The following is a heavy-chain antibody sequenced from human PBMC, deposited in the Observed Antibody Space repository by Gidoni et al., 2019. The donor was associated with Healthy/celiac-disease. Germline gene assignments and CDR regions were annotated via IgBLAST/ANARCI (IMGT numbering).Heavy chain of an antibody. CDR2: ISGSGGST. D-gene: IGHD6-13*01. Sequence: EVQLLESGGGLVQPGGSLRLSCAASGFTFSSYAMSWVRQAPGKGLECVSAISGSGGSTYYADSVKGRFTISRDNSKNTLYLQMNSLRAEDTAVYYCAKVGSSSWYLVGYFDYWGQGTLVTVSS. J-gene: IGHJ4*02. CDR1: GFTFSSYA. V-gene: IGHV3-23*01. CDR3: AKVGSSSWYLVGYFDY.